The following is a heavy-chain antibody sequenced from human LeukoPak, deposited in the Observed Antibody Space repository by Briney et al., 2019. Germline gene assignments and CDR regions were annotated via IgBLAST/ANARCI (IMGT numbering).Heavy chain of an antibody. D-gene: IGHD6-19*01. CDR1: GFTFSSYV. CDR3: AKGDRSSGWSL. J-gene: IGHJ4*02. Sequence: PGGSLRLSCAASGFTFSSYVVTWVRQGPGKGLEWVSSISAGGGTTHYADAVKGRFTISRDNSKNTLSLQMNSLRAEDTAVYYCAKGDRSSGWSLWGQGTLVTVSP. CDR2: ISAGGGTT. V-gene: IGHV3-23*01.